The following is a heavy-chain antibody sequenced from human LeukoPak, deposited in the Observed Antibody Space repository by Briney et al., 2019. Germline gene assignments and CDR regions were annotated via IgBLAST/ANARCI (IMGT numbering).Heavy chain of an antibody. V-gene: IGHV4-34*01. CDR1: GGSFSSYY. Sequence: SETLSLTCAVYGGSFSSYYWGWIRQPPGKGLEWIGSIYYSGSTYYNPSLKSRVTISVDTSKNQFSLKLSSVTAADTAVYYCARGYPPYDYVWGSYRYRGYFDYWGQGTLVTVSS. J-gene: IGHJ4*02. D-gene: IGHD3-16*02. CDR2: IYYSGST. CDR3: ARGYPPYDYVWGSYRYRGYFDY.